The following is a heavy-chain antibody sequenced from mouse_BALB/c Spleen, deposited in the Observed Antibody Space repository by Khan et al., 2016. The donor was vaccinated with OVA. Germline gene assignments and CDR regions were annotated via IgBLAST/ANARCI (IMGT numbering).Heavy chain of an antibody. V-gene: IGHV1-54*01. CDR1: GYAFSNYL. CDR3: SRSGYGFGAY. D-gene: IGHD3-2*02. CDR2: INPGSGGN. Sequence: VQLQESGAELVRPGTSVKVSCKASGYAFSNYLIEWLKQRPGQGLEWIGVINPGSGGNKYNEKFKDKATLTADTSSSTAYMQLSSLTSDDSAVYFCSRSGYGFGAYWGPGTLVTVSA. J-gene: IGHJ3*01.